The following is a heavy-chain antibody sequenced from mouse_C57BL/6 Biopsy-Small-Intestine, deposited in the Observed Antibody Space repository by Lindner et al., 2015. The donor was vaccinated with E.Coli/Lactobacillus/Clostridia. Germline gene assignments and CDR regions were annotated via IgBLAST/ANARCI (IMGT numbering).Heavy chain of an antibody. V-gene: IGHV5-6*01. CDR3: ARHKGYYERYFDV. D-gene: IGHD2-3*01. CDR1: GFTFSSYG. Sequence: VQLQESGGDLVKPGGSLKLSCAASGFTFSSYGMSWVRQTPDKRLEWVATISSGGSYTYYPDSVKGRFTISRDNAKNTLYLQMSSLKSEDTAMYYYARHKGYYERYFDVWGTGTTVTVSS. CDR2: ISSGGSYT. J-gene: IGHJ1*03.